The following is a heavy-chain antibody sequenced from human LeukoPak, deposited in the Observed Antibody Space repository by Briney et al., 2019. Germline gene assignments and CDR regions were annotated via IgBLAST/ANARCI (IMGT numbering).Heavy chain of an antibody. D-gene: IGHD6-19*01. CDR3: ARGSGWLPDS. V-gene: IGHV4-59*01. CDR2: IYYSGST. Sequence: SETVSLTCTVSYGSISSYYWSWIRQPPGKGLEWIGYIYYSGSTNYNPSLKSRVTISVDTSKNQFSLKLSSVTAADTAMYYCARGSGWLPDSWGQGTLVSVSS. CDR1: YGSISSYY. J-gene: IGHJ5*01.